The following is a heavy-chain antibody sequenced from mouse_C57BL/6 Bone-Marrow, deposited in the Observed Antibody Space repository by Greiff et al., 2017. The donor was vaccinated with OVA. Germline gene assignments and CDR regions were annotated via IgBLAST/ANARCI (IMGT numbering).Heavy chain of an antibody. D-gene: IGHD2-5*01. CDR1: GYTFTSYW. Sequence: QVQLQQPGAELVKPGASVKLSCKASGYTFTSYWMHWVKQRPGQGLEWIGMIHPNGGSTNYNEKFKSKATLTVDKSSSTAYMQLSSLTSEDSAVYYCARRDSNYLFFYAMDYWGQGTSVTVSS. V-gene: IGHV1-64*01. CDR3: ARRDSNYLFFYAMDY. CDR2: IHPNGGST. J-gene: IGHJ4*01.